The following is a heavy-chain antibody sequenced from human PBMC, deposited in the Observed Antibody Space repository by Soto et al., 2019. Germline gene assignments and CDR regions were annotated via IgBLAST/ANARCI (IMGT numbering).Heavy chain of an antibody. Sequence: GGSLRLSCAASGFTFTTYSMNWVRQAPGEGLEWVSSISSSSSYIYYANSVKGRFTISRDDAKNSLFLQMNSLRAEDTALYYCARGEVNYYDSSGYTPFDYWGQGTLVTVSS. J-gene: IGHJ4*02. CDR1: GFTFTTYS. CDR3: ARGEVNYYDSSGYTPFDY. D-gene: IGHD3-22*01. CDR2: ISSSSSYI. V-gene: IGHV3-21*01.